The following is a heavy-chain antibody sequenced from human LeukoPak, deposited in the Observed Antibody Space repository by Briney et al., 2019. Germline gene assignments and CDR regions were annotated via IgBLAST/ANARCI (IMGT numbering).Heavy chain of an antibody. CDR2: IWYDGSNK. CDR3: ARGRDGYNFFDY. V-gene: IGHV3-33*01. Sequence: GGSLRLSCAASGFTFSSYTMHWLRQAPGKGLEWVALIWYDGSNKFYADSVKGRFTISKDNSKNTLYLQMNSLRVEDTAVYYRARGRDGYNFFDYWGQGTLVTVSS. J-gene: IGHJ4*02. CDR1: GFTFSSYT. D-gene: IGHD5-24*01.